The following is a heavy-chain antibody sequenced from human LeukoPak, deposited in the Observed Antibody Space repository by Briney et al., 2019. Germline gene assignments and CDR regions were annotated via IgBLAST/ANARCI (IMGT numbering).Heavy chain of an antibody. CDR3: ASRLPSVGAYNWFDP. J-gene: IGHJ5*02. D-gene: IGHD1-26*01. CDR1: GVSFSGYY. Sequence: SETLSLTCAVYGVSFSGYYWSWIRQPPGKGLEWIGEINHSGSTNYNPSLKSRVTISVDTSKNQFSLKLSSVTAADTAVYYCASRLPSVGAYNWFDPWGQGTLVTVSS. V-gene: IGHV4-34*01. CDR2: INHSGST.